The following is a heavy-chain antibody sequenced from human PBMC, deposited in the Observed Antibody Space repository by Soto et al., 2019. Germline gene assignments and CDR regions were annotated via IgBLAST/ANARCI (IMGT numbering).Heavy chain of an antibody. V-gene: IGHV1-58*02. CDR2: IVVGSGNT. D-gene: IGHD3-22*01. CDR1: GFTFTSSA. J-gene: IGHJ6*02. CDR3: AAAFENHYDSSGYYYYGMDV. Sequence: SVKVSCKASGFTFTSSAMQWVRQARGQRLEWIGWIVVGSGNTNYAQKFRERVTITRDMSTSTAYMELSSLRSEDTAVYYCAAAFENHYDSSGYYYYGMDVWGQATTVTVSS.